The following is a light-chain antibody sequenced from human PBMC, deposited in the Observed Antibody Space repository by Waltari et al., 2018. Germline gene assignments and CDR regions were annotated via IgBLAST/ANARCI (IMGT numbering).Light chain of an antibody. CDR1: QSVGSSS. V-gene: IGKV3-20*01. CDR2: RAS. CDR3: QQHGTLPAT. Sequence: EIVLTQSPGTASLSPGERVTLSCRASQSVGSSSLAWYQQKPGQAPRLVIYRASRRATGIPDRFSGRGYGTDFSLTISRLEPEDFAVYYCQQHGTLPATFGQGTKVEIK. J-gene: IGKJ1*01.